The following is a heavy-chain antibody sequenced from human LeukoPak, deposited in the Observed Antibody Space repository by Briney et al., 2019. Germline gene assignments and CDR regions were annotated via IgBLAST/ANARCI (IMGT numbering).Heavy chain of an antibody. CDR1: GGSISSSSYY. D-gene: IGHD3-3*01. V-gene: IGHV4-39*01. J-gene: IGHJ4*02. CDR2: IYYSGST. CDR3: ARVYYDFWKNYFDY. Sequence: SETLSLTCTVSGGSISSSSYYWGWIRQPPGNGLEWIGSIYYSGSTYYNPSLKSRVTISVDTSKNQFSLKLSSVTAADTAVYYCARVYYDFWKNYFDYWGQGTLVTVSS.